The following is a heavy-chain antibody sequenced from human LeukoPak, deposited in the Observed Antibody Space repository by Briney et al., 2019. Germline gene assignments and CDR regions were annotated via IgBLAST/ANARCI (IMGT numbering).Heavy chain of an antibody. J-gene: IGHJ4*02. D-gene: IGHD4-17*01. CDR1: GFTFSSHW. CDR3: ARDGRYGDYVRFDY. CDR2: INGAGSST. V-gene: IGHV3-74*01. Sequence: GGSLRLSCAASGFTFSSHWMHWVRQAPGKGLVWVSRINGAGSSTSYADSVKGRFTVSRDNAKNTLNLQMNSLRDEDTAVYYCARDGRYGDYVRFDYWGQGTLVTVSS.